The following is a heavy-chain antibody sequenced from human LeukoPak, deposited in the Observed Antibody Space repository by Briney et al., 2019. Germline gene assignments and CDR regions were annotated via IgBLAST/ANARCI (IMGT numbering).Heavy chain of an antibody. V-gene: IGHV3-48*01. CDR2: ISSSSSTI. D-gene: IGHD3-22*01. J-gene: IGHJ4*02. Sequence: PGGSLGLSRAASGFTFSSESVNWVSQAPGKELEWVSYISSSSSTIYYADSVKGRFTISRDNAKNSLYLQMNSLRAEDTAVYYCARGAYYYEDSGQGTLVTVSS. CDR3: ARGAYYYED. CDR1: GFTFSSES.